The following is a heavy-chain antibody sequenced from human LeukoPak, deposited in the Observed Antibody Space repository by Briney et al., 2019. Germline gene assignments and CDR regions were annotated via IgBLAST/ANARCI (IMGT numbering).Heavy chain of an antibody. CDR2: IFTTGST. D-gene: IGHD3-10*01. CDR1: GGFLSSYY. J-gene: IGHJ5*02. Sequence: SETLSLTCSVSGGFLSSYYWTWIRQPAGKGLEWIGRIFTTGSTNYNPSLMSRVTMSVDTSKNQFSLKMRSVTAADTAVYYCARGDGSTMIRGVSRYGWLDPWGQGTLVTVSS. V-gene: IGHV4-4*07. CDR3: ARGDGSTMIRGVSRYGWLDP.